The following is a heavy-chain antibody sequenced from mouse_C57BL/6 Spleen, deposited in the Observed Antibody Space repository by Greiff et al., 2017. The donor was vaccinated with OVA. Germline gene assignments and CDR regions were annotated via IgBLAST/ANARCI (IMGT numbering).Heavy chain of an antibody. CDR1: GYSITSGYY. J-gene: IGHJ2*01. CDR3: ARRWITGTDYFDY. Sequence: ESGPGLVKPSQSLSLTCSVTGYSITSGYYWNWIRQFPGNKLEWMGYISYDGSNNYNPSLKNRISITRDTSKNQFFLKLNSVTTEDTATYDCARRWITGTDYFDYWGQGTTLTVSS. D-gene: IGHD4-1*01. CDR2: ISYDGSN. V-gene: IGHV3-6*01.